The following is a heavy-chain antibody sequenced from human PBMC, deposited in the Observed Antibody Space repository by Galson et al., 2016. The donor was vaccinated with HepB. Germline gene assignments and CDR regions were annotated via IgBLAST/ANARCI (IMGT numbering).Heavy chain of an antibody. CDR2: ISGDGSYK. CDR3: ARGPVEGDSGWGWGDV. CDR1: RFIFSHYY. Sequence: SLRLSCAASRFIFSHYYMRWVRQAPGEGLQWISAISGDGSYKRYTDALQGRFAVSRDNVNKSLFLQITSLRVEDTAVYYCARGPVEGDSGWGWGDVWGQGTTVIVSS. V-gene: IGHV3-11*05. D-gene: IGHD3-16*01. J-gene: IGHJ6*02.